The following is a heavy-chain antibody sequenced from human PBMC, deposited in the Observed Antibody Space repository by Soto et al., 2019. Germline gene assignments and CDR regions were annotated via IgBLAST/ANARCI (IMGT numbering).Heavy chain of an antibody. CDR3: AKADFWSGFYAFEV. J-gene: IGHJ4*02. CDR1: GDSIRSSY. V-gene: IGHV4-59*01. Sequence: SETLSLTCSVSGDSIRSSYWNWIRQTPGRGLEWIGYFYYTGSTNDNPSLNGRVSISADTPNNRVSLRLTSVTAADTAIYYCAKADFWSGFYAFEVWGQGLLVT. D-gene: IGHD3-3*01. CDR2: FYYTGST.